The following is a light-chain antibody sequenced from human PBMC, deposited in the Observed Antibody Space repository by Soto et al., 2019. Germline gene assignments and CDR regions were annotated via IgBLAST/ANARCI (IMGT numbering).Light chain of an antibody. J-gene: IGKJ5*01. CDR3: QTYDSWPL. CDR2: QNS. V-gene: IGKV3D-15*01. Sequence: ELVITQSPATLSVSPGERSTRSRRASQSVSSNLAWYQQKPGQSPRLLIYQNSIRAAGIPARFSGSGSGTEFTLTISGLQSEDFAVYYCQTYDSWPLFGQGTRLEI. CDR1: QSVSSN.